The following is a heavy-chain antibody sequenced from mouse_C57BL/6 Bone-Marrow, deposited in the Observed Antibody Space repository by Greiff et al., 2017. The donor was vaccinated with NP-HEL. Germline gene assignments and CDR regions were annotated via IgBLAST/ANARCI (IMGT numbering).Heavy chain of an antibody. CDR3: ARRHSLYGSSPWFAY. Sequence: QVQLQQSGAELMKPGASVKLSCKATGYTFTGYWIEWVKQRPGHGLEWIGEILPGSGSTNYNEKFQGKATFTADTSSNTAYMQRSSLTTEDSAIYYCARRHSLYGSSPWFAYWGQGTLVTVSA. CDR1: GYTFTGYW. J-gene: IGHJ3*01. CDR2: ILPGSGST. D-gene: IGHD1-1*01. V-gene: IGHV1-9*01.